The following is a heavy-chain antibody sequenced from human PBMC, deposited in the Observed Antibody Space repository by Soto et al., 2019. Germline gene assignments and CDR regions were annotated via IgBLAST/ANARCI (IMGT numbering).Heavy chain of an antibody. CDR1: GFTFSSYS. Sequence: GGSLRLSCAASGFTFSSYSMNWVRQAPGKGLEWVSYISSSSSTIYYADSVKGRFTISRDNAKNSLYLQMNSLRDEDTAVYYCASYTYYYDSSGYYYYYGMDAWGQGTTVTVSS. V-gene: IGHV3-48*02. CDR3: ASYTYYYDSSGYYYYYGMDA. CDR2: ISSSSSTI. J-gene: IGHJ6*02. D-gene: IGHD3-22*01.